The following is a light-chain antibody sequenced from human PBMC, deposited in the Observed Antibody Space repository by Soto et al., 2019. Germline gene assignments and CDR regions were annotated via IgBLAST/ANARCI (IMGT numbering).Light chain of an antibody. CDR3: QQYGSSPSVT. J-gene: IGKJ5*01. CDR1: QSVSSTY. V-gene: IGKV3-20*01. CDR2: GAS. Sequence: EIVFTQSPGTLSLSPGETATLSCRASQSVSSTYLAWYQQKPGQAPGLLLYGASSRATGIPDRFSGSGSGTDFTLTISRLEPEDFAVYYCQQYGSSPSVTFGQGTLLEIK.